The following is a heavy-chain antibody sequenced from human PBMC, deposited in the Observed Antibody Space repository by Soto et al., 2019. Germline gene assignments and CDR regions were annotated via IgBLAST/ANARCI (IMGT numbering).Heavy chain of an antibody. D-gene: IGHD3-16*02. V-gene: IGHV1-18*01. J-gene: IGHJ4*02. CDR1: GYTFTSYG. CDR3: ARSYRGNYFDY. CDR2: ISAYNGNT. Sequence: GAVKVACKASGYTFTSYGISWVRQAPGQGLERMGWISAYNGNTNYAQKLQGRVTMTTDTSTSTAYMDLRSLRSDDTAVYCCARSYRGNYFDYWGQGSMGTVCS.